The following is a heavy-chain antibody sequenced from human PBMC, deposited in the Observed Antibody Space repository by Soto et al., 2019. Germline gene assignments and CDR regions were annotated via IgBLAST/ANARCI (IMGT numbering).Heavy chain of an antibody. CDR2: ISAYNGNT. V-gene: IGHV1-18*01. CDR1: GYTFTSYG. CDR3: ARDRRHNWTSEPVDYYYYGMDV. J-gene: IGHJ6*02. Sequence: QVQLVQSGAEVKKPGASVKVSCKASGYTFTSYGISWVRQAPGQGLEWMGWISAYNGNTNYAQKLQGRGTMTTDTSTSTAYMELRSLRSDDTAVYYCARDRRHNWTSEPVDYYYYGMDVWGQGTTVTVSS. D-gene: IGHD1-1*01.